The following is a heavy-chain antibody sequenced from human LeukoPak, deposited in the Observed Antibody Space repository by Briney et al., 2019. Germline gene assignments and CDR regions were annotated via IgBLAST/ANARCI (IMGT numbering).Heavy chain of an antibody. CDR1: GGSISSGSYY. D-gene: IGHD4-17*01. CDR2: IYTSGST. J-gene: IGHJ4*02. Sequence: PSETLSLTCTVSGGSISSGSYYWSWIRQPAGKGLEWIGRIYTSGSTNYNPSLKSRVTISVDTSKNQFPLKLSSVTAADTAVYYCARGYGTYYFDYWGQGTLVTVSS. V-gene: IGHV4-61*02. CDR3: ARGYGTYYFDY.